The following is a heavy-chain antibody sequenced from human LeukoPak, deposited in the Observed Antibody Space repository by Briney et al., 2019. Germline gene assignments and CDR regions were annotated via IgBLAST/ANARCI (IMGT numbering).Heavy chain of an antibody. D-gene: IGHD5-18*01. CDR2: FDPEDGET. J-gene: IGHJ4*02. V-gene: IGHV1-24*01. Sequence: EASVKVSCKVSGYTLTELSMHWVRQAPGKGLEWMGGFDPEDGETIYAQKFQGRVTMTEDTSTDTAYVELSSLRSEDTAVYYCATVGYSYGYFFDYWGQGTLVTVSS. CDR3: ATVGYSYGYFFDY. CDR1: GYTLTELS.